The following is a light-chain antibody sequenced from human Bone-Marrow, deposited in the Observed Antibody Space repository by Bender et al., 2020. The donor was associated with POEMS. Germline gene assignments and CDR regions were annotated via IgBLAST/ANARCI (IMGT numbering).Light chain of an antibody. Sequence: QSALTQPASVSGSPGQSVTISCTGSTSDVGGYDYVSWYQQHPGKAPKLMIFEVNKRPSGVPDRFSGSKSGNTASLTVSGLQGEDEADYYCQSSHPSGTWVFGGGTQLTVL. J-gene: IGLJ3*02. V-gene: IGLV2-8*01. CDR1: TSDVGGYDY. CDR3: QSSHPSGTWV. CDR2: EVN.